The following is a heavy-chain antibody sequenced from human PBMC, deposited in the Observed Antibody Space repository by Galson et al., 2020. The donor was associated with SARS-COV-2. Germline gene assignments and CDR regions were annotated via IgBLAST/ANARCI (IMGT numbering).Heavy chain of an antibody. CDR1: GYTFTDYW. CDR3: ARRWDRISLFGVVSFDM. Sequence: GESLKISCKGSGYTFTDYWIGWVRQMPGKGLEWMGMIYPGNSDTKYNPSFEGHVIIAAEWSISTVYLQWTDLKALDTAIYYCARRWDRISLFGVVSFDMWGQGTMVTVS. D-gene: IGHD3-3*01. V-gene: IGHV5-51*01. J-gene: IGHJ3*02. CDR2: IYPGNSDT.